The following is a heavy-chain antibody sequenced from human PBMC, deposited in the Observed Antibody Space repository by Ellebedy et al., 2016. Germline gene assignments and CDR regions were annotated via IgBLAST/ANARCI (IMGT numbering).Heavy chain of an antibody. D-gene: IGHD1/OR15-1a*01. V-gene: IGHV4-39*01. CDR3: ARHVWNSRYYFDY. CDR2: INYNGNT. CDR1: GGSISSSNYW. J-gene: IGHJ4*02. Sequence: SETLSLTCTVSGGSISSSNYWWGWIRQPPGKGLEWIGSINYNGNTHFNPSLKSRVTMSADTSKDQLSLKLSSVTAADTAVFFCARHVWNSRYYFDYWGQGILVTVSS.